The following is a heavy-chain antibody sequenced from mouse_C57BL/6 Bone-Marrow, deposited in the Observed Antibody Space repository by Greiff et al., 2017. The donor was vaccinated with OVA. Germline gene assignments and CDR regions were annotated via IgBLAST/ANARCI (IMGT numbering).Heavy chain of an antibody. CDR3: ARYYYGSSYPYWYFDV. CDR2: IWWDDDK. CDR1: GFSLSTFGMG. Sequence: QVTLKESGPGILQPSQTLSLTCSFSGFSLSTFGMGVGWIRQPSGKGLEWLAHIWWDDDKYYNPALKSRLTFSKDTSKNQVFLKIANVDTADTATYYCARYYYGSSYPYWYFDVWGTGTTVTVSS. D-gene: IGHD1-1*01. V-gene: IGHV8-8*01. J-gene: IGHJ1*03.